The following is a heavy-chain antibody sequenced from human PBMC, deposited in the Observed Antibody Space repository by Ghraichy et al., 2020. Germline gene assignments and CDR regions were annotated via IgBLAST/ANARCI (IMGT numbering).Heavy chain of an antibody. D-gene: IGHD2-21*01. Sequence: SQTLSLTCSVSGDSISSYSYYWGWIRQPPGKGLEWIGSIDYSGTTFYNPSLKSRPTISVDPSKNQFSLSLRSMTATDTAVYFCARIVLLWDGYLTNLVDPWGQGTLVTVSS. J-gene: IGHJ5*02. V-gene: IGHV4-39*01. CDR1: GDSISSYSYY. CDR2: IDYSGTT. CDR3: ARIVLLWDGYLTNLVDP.